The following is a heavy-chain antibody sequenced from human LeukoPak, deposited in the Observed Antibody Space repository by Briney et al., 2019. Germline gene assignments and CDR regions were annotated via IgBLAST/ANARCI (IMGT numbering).Heavy chain of an antibody. CDR3: AGAIRYFDWLLPFGMDV. J-gene: IGHJ6*04. V-gene: IGHV1-69*13. CDR2: IIPIFGTA. CDR1: GGTFSSYA. Sequence: SAKVSCKASGGTFSSYAISWVRQAPGQGLEWMGGIIPIFGTANYAQKFQGRVTITADESTSTAYMELSRLRSEDTALYHSAGAIRYFDWLLPFGMDVWGKGTTVTVSS. D-gene: IGHD3-9*01.